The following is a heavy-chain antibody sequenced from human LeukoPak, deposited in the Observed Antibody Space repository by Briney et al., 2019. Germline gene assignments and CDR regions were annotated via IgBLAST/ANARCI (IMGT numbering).Heavy chain of an antibody. CDR1: GYTFTSYG. CDR2: ISAYNGNT. J-gene: IGHJ5*02. Sequence: GASVKVSSTASGYTFTSYGISWVRQAPGQGLECMGWISAYNGNTNYAQKLQGRVTMTKDTSMSTAYMELRSLRSDDTAVYYCARASITMVRGVLDPWGQGTLVSVSS. V-gene: IGHV1-18*04. CDR3: ARASITMVRGVLDP. D-gene: IGHD3-10*01.